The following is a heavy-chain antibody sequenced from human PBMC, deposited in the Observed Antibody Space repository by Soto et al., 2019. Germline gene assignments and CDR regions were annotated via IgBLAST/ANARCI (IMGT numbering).Heavy chain of an antibody. V-gene: IGHV3-7*01. CDR2: IKEDGSQK. D-gene: IGHD1-26*01. J-gene: IGHJ4*02. CDR1: GFSFSMYW. CDR3: ARHQVGYRVTDY. Sequence: EVQLVESGGGLVQPGGSLRLSCAASGFSFSMYWMSWVRQAPGKGLEWVANIKEDGSQKYYVDSVKGRFTISRDNAKNSLYLQMNSLRAEDTAVYYCARHQVGYRVTDYWGQETLVTVSS.